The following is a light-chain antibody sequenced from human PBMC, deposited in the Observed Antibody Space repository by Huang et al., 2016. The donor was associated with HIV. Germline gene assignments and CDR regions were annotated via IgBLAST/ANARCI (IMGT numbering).Light chain of an antibody. V-gene: IGKV4-1*01. CDR2: WAT. CDR1: QSVLYSLSKKHY. Sequence: DIVMTQSPDSLAVSPGERATINCTSSQSVLYSLSKKHYLAWFHQKPGRPPKLLIYWATTRESGVPDRFSGSGSGTDFTLTINNLQAEDVAVYFCLQYYSVPQTFGHGTKVEI. CDR3: LQYYSVPQT. J-gene: IGKJ1*01.